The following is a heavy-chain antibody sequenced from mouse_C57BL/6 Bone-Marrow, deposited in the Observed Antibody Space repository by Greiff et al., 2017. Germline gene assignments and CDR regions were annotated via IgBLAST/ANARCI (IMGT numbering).Heavy chain of an antibody. Sequence: EVKLVESGPVLVKPGASVKMSCKASGYTFTDYYMNWVKQSHGKSLEWIGVINPYNGGTSYNQKFKGKATLTVDKSSSTAYMELNSLTSEDSAVYACARWSYYGAAWFAYWGKGTLVTVSA. D-gene: IGHD2-10*01. CDR3: ARWSYYGAAWFAY. CDR2: INPYNGGT. CDR1: GYTFTDYY. V-gene: IGHV1-19*01. J-gene: IGHJ3*01.